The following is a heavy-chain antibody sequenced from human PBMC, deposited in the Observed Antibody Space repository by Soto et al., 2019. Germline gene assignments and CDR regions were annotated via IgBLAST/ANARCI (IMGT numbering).Heavy chain of an antibody. V-gene: IGHV3-23*01. CDR1: GFTFETYA. Sequence: GGSLRLSCVGSGFTFETYAMSWVRQAPGKGLEWVAVIICDGENKYHADSVKGRFTISRDNSKNTLYLQMNSLRSEDTAVYYCAALYTVTTYGSDYYYGMDVWGQGTTVTVPS. CDR2: IICDGENK. CDR3: AALYTVTTYGSDYYYGMDV. J-gene: IGHJ6*02. D-gene: IGHD4-4*01.